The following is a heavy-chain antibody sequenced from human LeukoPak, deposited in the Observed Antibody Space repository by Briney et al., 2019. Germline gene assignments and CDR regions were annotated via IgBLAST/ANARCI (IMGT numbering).Heavy chain of an antibody. CDR1: GLTVSSNY. Sequence: GGSLRLSCAASGLTVSSNYMSWVRQAPGKGLEWVSVIYRGGSTFYADCVKGRFTVSRDTSKNTLYLQLNSMRDDDTAVYYCARDLNWFDHWGQGTLVTVSS. V-gene: IGHV3-53*01. CDR2: IYRGGST. J-gene: IGHJ5*02. CDR3: ARDLNWFDH.